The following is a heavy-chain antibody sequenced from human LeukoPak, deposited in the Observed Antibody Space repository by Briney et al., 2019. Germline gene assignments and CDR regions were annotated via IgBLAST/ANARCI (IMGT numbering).Heavy chain of an antibody. CDR1: GFTVSSNY. D-gene: IGHD2-2*01. J-gene: IGHJ4*02. CDR3: ARAPTASHYFDY. V-gene: IGHV3-66*01. CDR2: IYSGT. Sequence: GESLRLSCAASGFTVSSNYMNWVRQAPGKGLEWVSVIYSGTYYADSVKGRFTISRDNSKNTLYLQMNGLRAEDTAVYYCARAPTASHYFDYWGQGTPVTVSS.